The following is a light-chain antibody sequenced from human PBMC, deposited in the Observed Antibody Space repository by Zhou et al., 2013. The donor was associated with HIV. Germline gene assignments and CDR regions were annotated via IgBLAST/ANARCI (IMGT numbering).Light chain of an antibody. Sequence: IALTQSPGTLSLSPGESATLSCRASQSVSFRNLAWYQQKPGQAPRLLIYDASTRAAGIPDRFSGSGSGTDFSLTISRLEPEDFVVYYCQQYGTSPSTFGQGTRLEIK. J-gene: IGKJ5*01. CDR3: QQYGTSPST. CDR2: DAS. V-gene: IGKV3-20*01. CDR1: QSVSFRN.